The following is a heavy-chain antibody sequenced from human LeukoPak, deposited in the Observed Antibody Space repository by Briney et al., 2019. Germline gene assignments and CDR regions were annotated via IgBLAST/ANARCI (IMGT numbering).Heavy chain of an antibody. Sequence: SENLSLTCTVSGGSISSYYWSWIRQPPGKGLEWIGYIYYSGSTNYNPSLKSRVTISVDTSKNQFSLKLSSVTAADTAVYYCARVTSLRFGWFDPWGQGTLVTVSS. CDR1: GGSISSYY. V-gene: IGHV4-59*01. J-gene: IGHJ5*02. CDR3: ARVTSLRFGWFDP. CDR2: IYYSGST. D-gene: IGHD4-17*01.